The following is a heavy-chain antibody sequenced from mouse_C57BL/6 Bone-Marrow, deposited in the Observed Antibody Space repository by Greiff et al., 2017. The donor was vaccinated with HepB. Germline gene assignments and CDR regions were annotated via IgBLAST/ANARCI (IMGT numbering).Heavy chain of an antibody. CDR1: GYTFTSYG. CDR2: SYPRSGNT. V-gene: IGHV1-81*01. J-gene: IGHJ3*01. CDR3: ARWRFAY. Sequence: QVQLQQSGAELARPGASVKLSCKASGYTFTSYGISWVKQRTGQGLEWIGESYPRSGNTYYNEKFKGKATLTADKSSSTAYMELRSLTSEDSAVYFCARWRFAYWGQGTLVTVSA.